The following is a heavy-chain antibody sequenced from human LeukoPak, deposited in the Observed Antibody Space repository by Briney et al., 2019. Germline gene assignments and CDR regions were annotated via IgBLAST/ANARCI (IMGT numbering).Heavy chain of an antibody. D-gene: IGHD2-15*01. V-gene: IGHV3-23*01. CDR2: ISSGGSNT. Sequence: GGSLRLSCAGSGFTFSIYAMAWVRKAPGKGLEWVSAISSGGSNTNYADSVKGRFTMSRDNSKNTLYLQMNSLTAEDTAVYYCGRRSCSGGSCNCDYWGQGTLVTVSS. CDR1: GFTFSIYA. J-gene: IGHJ4*02. CDR3: GRRSCSGGSCNCDY.